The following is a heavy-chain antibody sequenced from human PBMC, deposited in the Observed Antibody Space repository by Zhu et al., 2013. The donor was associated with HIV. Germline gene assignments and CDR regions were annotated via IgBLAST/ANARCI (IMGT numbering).Heavy chain of an antibody. Sequence: QVQLQQWGAGLLKPSETLSLTCAVYGGSFSGHYWSWIRQPPGKGLEWIGYIYYIGSTNYNPSLKSRVTISVDTSKNQFSLKLSSVTAADTAVYYCARSITMVRGRLTPFDYWGQGTLVTGLL. V-gene: IGHV4-34*11. D-gene: IGHD3-10*01. J-gene: IGHJ4*02. CDR1: GGSFSGHY. CDR2: IYYIGST. CDR3: ARSITMVRGRLTPFDY.